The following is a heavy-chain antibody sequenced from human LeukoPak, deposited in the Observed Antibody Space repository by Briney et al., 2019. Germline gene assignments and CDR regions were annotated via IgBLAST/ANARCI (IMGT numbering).Heavy chain of an antibody. J-gene: IGHJ4*02. CDR2: INHSGST. Sequence: SETLSLTCTVSGGSISSYYWSWIRQPPGKGLEWIGEINHSGSTNYNPSLKSRVTISVDTSKNQFSLKLNSVTAADTAVYYCARRGYASGSYGYWGQGTLVTVSS. D-gene: IGHD3-10*01. V-gene: IGHV4-34*01. CDR1: GGSISSYY. CDR3: ARRGYASGSYGY.